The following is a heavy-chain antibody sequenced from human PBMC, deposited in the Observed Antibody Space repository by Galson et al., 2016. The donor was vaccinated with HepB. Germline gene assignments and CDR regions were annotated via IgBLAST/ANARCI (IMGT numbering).Heavy chain of an antibody. V-gene: IGHV4-39*01. Sequence: SETLSLTCTVSGDTSQSMSSSSFNWGWIRQSPTTGLEWVGNIDYRGTTSYNPSLESRVTMSLDTSKRQFSLKVASVTAADTAVYYCVRRNDFDYWSGFRDAYGMDVWGQGTTVIVSS. CDR2: IDYRGTT. J-gene: IGHJ6*02. CDR3: VRRNDFDYWSGFRDAYGMDV. CDR1: GDTSQSMSSSSFN. D-gene: IGHD3-3*01.